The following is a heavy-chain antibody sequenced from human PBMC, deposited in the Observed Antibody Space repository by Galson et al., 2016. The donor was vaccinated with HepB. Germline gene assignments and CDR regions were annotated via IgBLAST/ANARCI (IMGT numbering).Heavy chain of an antibody. V-gene: IGHV3-9*01. CDR2: ISWNSGSI. J-gene: IGHJ4*02. CDR1: GFSFGSYA. Sequence: SLRLSCAASGFSFGSYAMHWVRQAPGKGLEWVSGISWNSGSIAYADSVTGRFTISRDNAKNSLYLQMNSLRAEDTALYYCAKDMTTMVRGVMHYWGQGTLVTVSP. D-gene: IGHD3-10*01. CDR3: AKDMTTMVRGVMHY.